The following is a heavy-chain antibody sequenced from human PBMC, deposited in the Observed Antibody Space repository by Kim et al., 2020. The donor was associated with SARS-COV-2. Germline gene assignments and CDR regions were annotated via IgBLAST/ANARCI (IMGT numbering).Heavy chain of an antibody. CDR3: ASRDSGYGVFDY. V-gene: IGHV1-69*01. Sequence: NYDHKFRGRGTITADQYTSTAYMEQSSLRSEDTAVYYCASRDSGYGVFDYWGQGTLVTVSS. J-gene: IGHJ4*02. D-gene: IGHD5-12*01.